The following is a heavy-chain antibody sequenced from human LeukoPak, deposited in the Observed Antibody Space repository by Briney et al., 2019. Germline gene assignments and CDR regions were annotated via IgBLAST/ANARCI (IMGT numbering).Heavy chain of an antibody. V-gene: IGHV3-72*01. CDR1: GFSFSGHY. D-gene: IGHD5-18*01. CDR2: IGNKASSYTT. Sequence: GGSLRLSCAISGFSFSGHYVDWVRQAPGKGLEWVGRIGNKASSYTTEYAASVKGRFTISRDDSKNSLFLQMNSLKTEDTAVYYCTRVRYSYGYYFDYWGQGTLVTVSS. J-gene: IGHJ4*02. CDR3: TRVRYSYGYYFDY.